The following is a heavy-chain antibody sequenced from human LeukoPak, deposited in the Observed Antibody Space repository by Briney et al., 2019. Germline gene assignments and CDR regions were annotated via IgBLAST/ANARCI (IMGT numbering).Heavy chain of an antibody. Sequence: SETLSLTCAVYGGSFSGYYWSWIRQPPGKGLEWIGEINHSGSTNYNPSLKSRVTISVDTSKNQFSLKLSSVTAADTAVYYCARVSYYYDSSGFDYWGQGTLVTVSS. D-gene: IGHD3-22*01. J-gene: IGHJ4*02. V-gene: IGHV4-34*01. CDR3: ARVSYYYDSSGFDY. CDR1: GGSFSGYY. CDR2: INHSGST.